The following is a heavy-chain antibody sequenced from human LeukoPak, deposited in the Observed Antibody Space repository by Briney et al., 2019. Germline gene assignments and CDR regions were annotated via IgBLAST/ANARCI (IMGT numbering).Heavy chain of an antibody. D-gene: IGHD3-10*01. V-gene: IGHV1-69*05. CDR1: GGTFSSYA. CDR2: IIPIFGTA. J-gene: IGHJ5*02. CDR3: ARLYYASGSYFFDH. Sequence: ASVKVSCKASGGTFSSYAISWVRQAPGQGLEWMGGIIPIFGTANYAQKFQGRVTITRDTSASSVYMDLNSLRSEDSAVYYCARLYYASGSYFFDHWGQGTLVTVSS.